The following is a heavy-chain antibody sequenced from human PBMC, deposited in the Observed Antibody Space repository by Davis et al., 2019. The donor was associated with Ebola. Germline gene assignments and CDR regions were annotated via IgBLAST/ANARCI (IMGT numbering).Heavy chain of an antibody. V-gene: IGHV1-18*01. Sequence: ASVKVSCKASGYIFTSFGISWVRQAPGQGLEWMGWISAYNGNTNFAQKLQGRVTMTTDTSTTTAYMELRSLTSDDTAVYYCARDWDGDSDFEYWGQGTLVTVSS. J-gene: IGHJ4*02. CDR1: GYIFTSFG. CDR2: ISAYNGNT. CDR3: ARDWDGDSDFEY. D-gene: IGHD4-17*01.